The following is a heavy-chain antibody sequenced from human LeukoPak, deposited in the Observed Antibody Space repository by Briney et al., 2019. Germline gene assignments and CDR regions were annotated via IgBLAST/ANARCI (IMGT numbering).Heavy chain of an antibody. CDR2: ISSSGGTI. D-gene: IGHD3-10*01. CDR1: GFTFSSYE. J-gene: IGHJ4*02. CDR3: ARDLPYYYGSGSPDFDY. V-gene: IGHV3-48*03. Sequence: GGSLRLSCAASGFTFSSYEMNWVRQAPGKGLEWVSYISSSGGTIYYADSVKGRFTISRDNAKNSLYLQMNSLRAEDTAVYYCARDLPYYYGSGSPDFDYWGQGTLVTVSS.